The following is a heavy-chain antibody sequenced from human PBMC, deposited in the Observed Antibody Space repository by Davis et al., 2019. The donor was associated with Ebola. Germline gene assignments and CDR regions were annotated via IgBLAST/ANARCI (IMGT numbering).Heavy chain of an antibody. CDR3: ATLATRDFDH. CDR1: GFTVNANY. CDR2: LYSDDTT. D-gene: IGHD5-12*01. V-gene: IGHV3-53*01. Sequence: PGGSLRLSCAASGFTVNANYMNWVRQAPGKGLEWVSLLYSDDTTYYADSVKGRFTISRDYSGNTLSLQMNTLTAEDTAMYYCATLATRDFDHWGQGTQVTVSS. J-gene: IGHJ4*02.